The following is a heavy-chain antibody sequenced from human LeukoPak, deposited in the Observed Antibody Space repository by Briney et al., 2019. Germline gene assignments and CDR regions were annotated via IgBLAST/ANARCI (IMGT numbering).Heavy chain of an antibody. CDR1: GFTVSSNY. CDR2: IYSGGNT. Sequence: RGSLRLSCAVSGFTVSSNYMSWVRQAPGKGLEWVSVIYSGGNTYYAGSVKGRFTISRDNSENTLYLQMNSLGAEDTAVYYCAARVGYHSYVYWGQGTLVTVSS. V-gene: IGHV3-53*01. D-gene: IGHD3-22*01. CDR3: AARVGYHSYVY. J-gene: IGHJ4*02.